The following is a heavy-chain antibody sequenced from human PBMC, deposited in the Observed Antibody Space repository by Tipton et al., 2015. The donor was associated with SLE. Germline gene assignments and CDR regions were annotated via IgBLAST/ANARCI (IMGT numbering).Heavy chain of an antibody. D-gene: IGHD3-16*01. J-gene: IGHJ3*01. Sequence: SLRLSCAASGFTFSTYAVSWVRQSPGKGLEWVSGITSRGAGTYYADSVKGRFTISRDTSRNTLYLQMNSLRAEDTAVYFCAKDVLRWAFDFWGQGTMVTVSS. CDR1: GFTFSTYA. CDR2: ITSRGAGT. CDR3: AKDVLRWAFDF. V-gene: IGHV3-23*01.